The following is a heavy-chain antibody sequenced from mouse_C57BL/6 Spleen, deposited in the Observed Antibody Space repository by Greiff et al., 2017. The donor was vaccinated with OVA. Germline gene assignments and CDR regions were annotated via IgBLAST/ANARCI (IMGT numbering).Heavy chain of an antibody. Sequence: EVQLQESGGGLEQPKGSLKLSCAASGFSFNTYAMNWVRQAPGKGLEWVARIRSKSNNYATYYADSVKDRFTISRDDSESMLYLQMNNLKTEDTAMYYCVRDYYGSSYVDWFAYWGQGTLVTVSA. CDR3: VRDYYGSSYVDWFAY. CDR2: IRSKSNNYAT. J-gene: IGHJ3*01. CDR1: GFSFNTYA. V-gene: IGHV10-1*01. D-gene: IGHD1-1*01.